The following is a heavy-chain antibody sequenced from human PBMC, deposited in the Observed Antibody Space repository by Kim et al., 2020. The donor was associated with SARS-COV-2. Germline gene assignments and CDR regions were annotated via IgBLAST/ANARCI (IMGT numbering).Heavy chain of an antibody. CDR1: GFTFSNYG. V-gene: IGHV3-23*01. J-gene: IGHJ4*02. D-gene: IGHD6-13*01. CDR2: ISGSADST. Sequence: GGSLRLSCAASGFTFSNYGMSWVRQAPGKGLEWVSGISGSADSTYYADSVKGRFTISRDNPKNTLYLQMNSLRVKDTAVYYCARGRAAAAGGYWGQGTLV. CDR3: ARGRAAAAGGY.